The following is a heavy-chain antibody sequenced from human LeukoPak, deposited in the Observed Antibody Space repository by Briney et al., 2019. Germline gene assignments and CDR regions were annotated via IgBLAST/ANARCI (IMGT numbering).Heavy chain of an antibody. D-gene: IGHD2-2*01. V-gene: IGHV3-48*01. CDR2: ISHSDSTT. CDR3: AKDTAGSRYCSSTSCSHNWFDP. J-gene: IGHJ5*02. CDR1: GFTFSSFT. Sequence: GGSLRLSCAASGFTFSSFTMNWVRQAPGKGLEWVSYISHSDSTTSYSDSVRGRFTISRDNSKNTLYLQMNSLRAEDTAVYYCAKDTAGSRYCSSTSCSHNWFDPWGQGTLVTVSS.